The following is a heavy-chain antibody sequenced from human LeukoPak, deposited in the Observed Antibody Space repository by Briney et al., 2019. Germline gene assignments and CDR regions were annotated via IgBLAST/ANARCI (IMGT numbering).Heavy chain of an antibody. V-gene: IGHV4-39*07. CDR1: GGSISSSSYY. D-gene: IGHD5-24*01. CDR3: ARVRGVATIRTDYYYYMDV. Sequence: TSETLSLTCTVSGGSISSSSYYWGWIRQPPGKGLEWIGSLYYSGSTYYNPSLKSRVTISVDTSKNQFSLKLSSVTAADTAVYYCARVRGVATIRTDYYYYMDVWGKGTTVTVSS. J-gene: IGHJ6*03. CDR2: LYYSGST.